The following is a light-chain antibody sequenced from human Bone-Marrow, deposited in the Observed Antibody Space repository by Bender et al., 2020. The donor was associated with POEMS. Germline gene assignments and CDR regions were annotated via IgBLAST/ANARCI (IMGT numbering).Light chain of an antibody. CDR3: TAWDDSLHGPV. CDR2: YVD. V-gene: IGLV1-36*01. CDR1: NSNIGKNG. J-gene: IGLJ1*01. Sequence: QSVLTQPPSVSGAPRQRVTISCSGGNSNIGKNGVNWYQQLAGKPPKLVIYYVDLVASGVSNRLSGSKSGTSASLVIRGLQSEDEADYYCTAWDDSLHGPVFGSVTKVTAL.